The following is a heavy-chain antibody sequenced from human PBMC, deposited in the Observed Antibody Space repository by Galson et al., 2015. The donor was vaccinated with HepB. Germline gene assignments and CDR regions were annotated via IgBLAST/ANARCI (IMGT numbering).Heavy chain of an antibody. J-gene: IGHJ4*02. Sequence: SVKASCKASGGTFSSYAISWVRQAPGQGLEWIGGIIPIFGTANYAQKFQGRVTITADESTSTAYMELSSLRSEDTAVYYCAREIYSSGWYGGRYYFDYWGQGTLVTVSS. D-gene: IGHD6-19*01. V-gene: IGHV1-69*13. CDR1: GGTFSSYA. CDR3: AREIYSSGWYGGRYYFDY. CDR2: IIPIFGTA.